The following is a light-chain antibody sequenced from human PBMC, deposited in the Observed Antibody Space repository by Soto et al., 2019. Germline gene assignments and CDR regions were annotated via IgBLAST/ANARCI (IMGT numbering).Light chain of an antibody. CDR2: GAS. J-gene: IGKJ1*01. Sequence: EIVLTQSPGTLSLSSGERATLSCKTSQSVDNSYLAWYQHKHGQPPRLLIYGASGRATGIPDRFRASGSGTDYPRTITRLEPEDFAVYYWQQYDTSPWTFGPGTKVEIK. CDR3: QQYDTSPWT. V-gene: IGKV3-20*01. CDR1: QSVDNSY.